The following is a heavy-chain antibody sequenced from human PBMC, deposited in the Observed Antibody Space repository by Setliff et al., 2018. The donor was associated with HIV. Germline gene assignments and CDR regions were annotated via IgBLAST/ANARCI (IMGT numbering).Heavy chain of an antibody. CDR3: ARNIDMHYDFWSAYDY. Sequence: AASVKVSCKASGYTFTSLYIHWVRQAPGQGLEWMGWINVNNDATNYAQKFQGRVSMTRDTSISTAYMELRSLTSDDTAVYYCARNIDMHYDFWSAYDYWGQGALVTVSS. CDR1: GYTFTSLY. J-gene: IGHJ4*02. D-gene: IGHD3-3*01. V-gene: IGHV1-2*02. CDR2: INVNNDAT.